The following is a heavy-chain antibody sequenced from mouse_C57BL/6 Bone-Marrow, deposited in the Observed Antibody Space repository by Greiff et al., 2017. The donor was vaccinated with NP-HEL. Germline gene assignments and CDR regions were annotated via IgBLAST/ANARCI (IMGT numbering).Heavy chain of an antibody. CDR3: ARYYYDKGDAMDY. D-gene: IGHD2-4*01. CDR2: IDPANGNT. CDR1: GFNIKNTY. J-gene: IGHJ4*01. Sequence: VQLQQSVADLVRPGASVKLSCTASGFNIKNTYMHWVKQRPEQGLEWIGRIDPANGNTKYAPQFQGKATITADTSSNTAYLQLSSLTSEDTAIYYCARYYYDKGDAMDYWGQGTSVTVSS. V-gene: IGHV14-3*01.